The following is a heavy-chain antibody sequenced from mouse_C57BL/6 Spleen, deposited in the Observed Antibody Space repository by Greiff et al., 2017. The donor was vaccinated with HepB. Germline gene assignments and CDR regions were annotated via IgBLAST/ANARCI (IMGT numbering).Heavy chain of an antibody. J-gene: IGHJ4*01. D-gene: IGHD1-1*01. CDR3: ARHGKDYYGTPRAMDY. CDR2: IWSDGST. CDR1: GFSLTSYG. Sequence: VQLKESGPGLVAPSQSLSITCTVSGFSLTSYGVHWVRQPPGKGLEWLVVIWSDGSTTYNSALKSRLSISKDNSKSQVFLKMNSLQTDDTAMYYCARHGKDYYGTPRAMDYWGQGTSVTVSS. V-gene: IGHV2-6-1*01.